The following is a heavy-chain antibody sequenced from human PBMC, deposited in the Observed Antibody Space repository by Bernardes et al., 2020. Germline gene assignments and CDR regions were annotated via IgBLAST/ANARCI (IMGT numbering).Heavy chain of an antibody. CDR3: ARERSWYSSNWFDP. Sequence: GGSLRLSCAASGFTFSSYSMNWVRQAPGKGLEWVSYISSSSSTIYYADSVKGRFTISRDNAKNSLYLQMNSLRDEDTAVYYCARERSWYSSNWFDPWGQGTLVTVSS. CDR2: ISSSSSTI. D-gene: IGHD6-13*01. J-gene: IGHJ5*02. CDR1: GFTFSSYS. V-gene: IGHV3-48*02.